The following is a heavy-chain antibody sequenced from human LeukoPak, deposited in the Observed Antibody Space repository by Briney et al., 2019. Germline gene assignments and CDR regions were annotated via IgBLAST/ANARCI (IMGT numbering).Heavy chain of an antibody. Sequence: PGRSLRLSCLASGFTSDAMHWVRQSPGKGLEWVSGISWDSATIGYADSVKGRFTVSRDNAKNSMYLQMNTLRVEDTALYYCAKSYINHGGNAADAFDIWGQGTMVTVSS. CDR1: GFTSDA. V-gene: IGHV3-9*02. CDR2: ISWDSATI. CDR3: AKSYINHGGNAADAFDI. J-gene: IGHJ3*02. D-gene: IGHD4-23*01.